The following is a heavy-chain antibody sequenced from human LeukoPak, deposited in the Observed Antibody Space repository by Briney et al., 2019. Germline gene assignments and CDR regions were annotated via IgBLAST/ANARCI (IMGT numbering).Heavy chain of an antibody. V-gene: IGHV1-46*01. CDR1: GYTFTSNY. Sequence: GASVKVSCKAFGYTFTSNYMHWVRQAPGQGLEWMGIINPSGGSTSYAQKFQGRVTMTRDMSTSTVYMELSSLRSEDTAVYYCARDVGYSYATHYMDVWGKGTTVTVSS. J-gene: IGHJ6*03. CDR3: ARDVGYSYATHYMDV. CDR2: INPSGGST. D-gene: IGHD5-18*01.